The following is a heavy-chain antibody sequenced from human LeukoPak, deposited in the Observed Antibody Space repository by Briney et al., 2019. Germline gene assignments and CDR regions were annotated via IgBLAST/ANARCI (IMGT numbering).Heavy chain of an antibody. V-gene: IGHV3-30*03. CDR2: ISYDGSNK. CDR1: GFTFSSYG. CDR3: TTDPLRRAAAGTDSPV. J-gene: IGHJ4*02. D-gene: IGHD6-13*01. Sequence: GGSLRLSCAASGFTFSSYGMHWVRQAPGKGLEWVAVISYDGSNKYYADSVKGRFTISRDNSKNTLYLQMNSLKTEDTAVYYCTTDPLRRAAAGTDSPVWGQGTLVTVSS.